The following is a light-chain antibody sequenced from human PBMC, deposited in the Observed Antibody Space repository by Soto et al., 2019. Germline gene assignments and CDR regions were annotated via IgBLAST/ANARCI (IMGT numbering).Light chain of an antibody. CDR2: DVG. CDR1: SSDVGAYIY. Sequence: QSVLTQPRSVSGSPGQSVTISCTGTSSDVGAYIYVSWYQQYPAKAPKVMIYDVGRRPSGVPDRFSGSKSGNTASLTISGLQAEDEAVYFCCSYAGKKTVVFGGGTKLTGL. V-gene: IGLV2-11*01. J-gene: IGLJ3*02. CDR3: CSYAGKKTVV.